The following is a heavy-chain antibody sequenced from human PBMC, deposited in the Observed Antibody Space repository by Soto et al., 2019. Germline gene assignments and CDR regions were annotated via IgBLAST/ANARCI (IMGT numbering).Heavy chain of an antibody. CDR1: GGSISSSSYY. J-gene: IGHJ6*03. Sequence: QLQLQESGPGLVKPSETLSLTCTVSGGSISSSSYYWGWIRQPPGKGLEWIGSIYYSGSTYYNPSLKSRLTISVDTSKNQFSLKLSSVTAADTAVYYCASVAGEVYYYYYMDVWGKGTTVTVSS. CDR2: IYYSGST. D-gene: IGHD3-10*01. V-gene: IGHV4-39*01. CDR3: ASVAGEVYYYYYMDV.